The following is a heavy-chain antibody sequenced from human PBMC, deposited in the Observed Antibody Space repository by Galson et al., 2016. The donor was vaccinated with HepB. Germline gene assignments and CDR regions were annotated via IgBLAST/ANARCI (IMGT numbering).Heavy chain of an antibody. D-gene: IGHD5-18*01. V-gene: IGHV4-30-2*01. CDR2: TYHTGST. J-gene: IGHJ4*02. CDR3: ARKENSYGYIDY. CDR1: GDSINSGYS. Sequence: TLSLTCAVSGDSINSGYSWSWIRQLPGKGLEWIGYTYHTGSTHYNPPLQSRVIISVDRSKSQFSLKLTSVTAADTAVYFCARKENSYGYIDYWGQGTLVTVSS.